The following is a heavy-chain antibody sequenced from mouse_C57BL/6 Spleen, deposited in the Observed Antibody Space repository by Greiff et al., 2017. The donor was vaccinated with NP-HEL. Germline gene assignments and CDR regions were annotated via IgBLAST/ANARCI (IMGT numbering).Heavy chain of an antibody. V-gene: IGHV5-16*01. CDR1: GFTFSDYY. D-gene: IGHD3-3*01. Sequence: EVKLVESEGGLVQPGSSMKLSCTASGFTFSDYYMAWVRQVPEKGLEWVANINYDGSSTYYLDSLKSRFIISRDNAKNMLYLQMSSLKSEDTATYYCARAGTGAMDYWGQGTSVTVSS. CDR2: INYDGSST. J-gene: IGHJ4*01. CDR3: ARAGTGAMDY.